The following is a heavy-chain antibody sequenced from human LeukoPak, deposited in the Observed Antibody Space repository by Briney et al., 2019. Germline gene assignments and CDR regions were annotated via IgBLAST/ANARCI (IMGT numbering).Heavy chain of an antibody. CDR3: ARDLLAMVRGVHNWFDP. J-gene: IGHJ5*02. V-gene: IGHV1-2*02. CDR2: INPNSGGA. D-gene: IGHD3-10*01. Sequence: ASVKVSRKASGYTFTGYYMHWVRQAPGQGLEWMGWINPNSGGANYAQKFQGRVTMTRDTSISTAYMELSRLRSDDTAVYYCARDLLAMVRGVHNWFDPWGQGTLVTVSS. CDR1: GYTFTGYY.